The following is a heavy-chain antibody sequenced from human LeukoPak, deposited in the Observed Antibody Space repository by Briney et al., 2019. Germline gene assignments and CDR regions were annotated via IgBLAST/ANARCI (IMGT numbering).Heavy chain of an antibody. CDR2: ISSSSTI. Sequence: SGGSLRLSCAASGFTFSSYSMNWVRQAPGKGLEWVSYISSSSTIYYADSVKGRFTISRDNAEKSLFLQMNSLRAEDTAVYYCARVIGTDEAEGDWGQGTLVTVSS. J-gene: IGHJ4*02. CDR3: ARVIGTDEAEGD. V-gene: IGHV3-48*01. CDR1: GFTFSSYS.